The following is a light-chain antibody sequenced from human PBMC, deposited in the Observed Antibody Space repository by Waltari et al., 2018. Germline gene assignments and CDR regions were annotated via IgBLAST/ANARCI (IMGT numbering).Light chain of an antibody. J-gene: IGKJ2*01. V-gene: IGKV3-20*01. CDR2: AAS. Sequence: EIVLTQSPGTLSLSPGERATLPCRASQSVSTSYLAWYQQKPGQAPRLLMYAASRRATGIPDRYSGSGSGTDFTLTISRLEPEDFAVYYCQQYDSSPYTFGQGTKLEIK. CDR3: QQYDSSPYT. CDR1: QSVSTSY.